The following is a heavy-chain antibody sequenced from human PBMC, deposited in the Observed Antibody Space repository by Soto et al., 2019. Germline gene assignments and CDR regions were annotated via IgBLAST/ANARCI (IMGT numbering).Heavy chain of an antibody. D-gene: IGHD4-17*01. V-gene: IGHV1-2*04. J-gene: IGHJ6*03. CDR2: INPNSGGT. CDR3: ARGVLSHDYGDYPKRGYYYYMDV. Sequence: QVQLVQSGAEVKKPGASVKVSCKASGYTFTGYYMHWVRQAPGQGLEWMGWINPNSGGTNYAQKFQGWVTMTRDTSISTAYMELSRLRSDDTAVYYCARGVLSHDYGDYPKRGYYYYMDVWGKGTTVTVSS. CDR1: GYTFTGYY.